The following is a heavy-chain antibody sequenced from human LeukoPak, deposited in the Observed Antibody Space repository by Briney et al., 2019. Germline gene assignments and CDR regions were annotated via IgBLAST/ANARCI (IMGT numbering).Heavy chain of an antibody. Sequence: SETLSLTCAVYGGSFSGYYWSWIRQPPGKGLEWIGEINHSGSTNYNPSLKSRVTISVDTSKNQFSLKLSSVTAADTAVYYCARLRVRGVRVFDYWGQGTLVTVSS. V-gene: IGHV4-34*01. D-gene: IGHD3-10*01. CDR2: INHSGST. J-gene: IGHJ4*02. CDR3: ARLRVRGVRVFDY. CDR1: GGSFSGYY.